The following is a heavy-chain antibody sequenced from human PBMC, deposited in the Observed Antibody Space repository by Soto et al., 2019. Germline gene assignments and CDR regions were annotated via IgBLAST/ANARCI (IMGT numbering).Heavy chain of an antibody. Sequence: PSETLSLTCIVSGDSISSSSYYWVWIRQPPGKGLEWIGSIYSSGTTYYNPSLESRVTISIDTSKNQFSLKVSSLTAADTAVYYCAKTGPYDILTYWYFDLWGRGTLVTVS. V-gene: IGHV4-39*01. CDR2: IYSSGTT. J-gene: IGHJ2*01. D-gene: IGHD3-9*01. CDR1: GDSISSSSYY. CDR3: AKTGPYDILTYWYFDL.